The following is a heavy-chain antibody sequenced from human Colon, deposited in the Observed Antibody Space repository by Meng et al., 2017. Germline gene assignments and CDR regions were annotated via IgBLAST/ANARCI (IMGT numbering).Heavy chain of an antibody. D-gene: IGHD3-22*01. CDR2: MHYSGIA. J-gene: IGHJ5*02. CDR1: GASISSEAFY. V-gene: IGHV4-31*03. CDR3: ARYRYDSSSYSNFFDP. Sequence: VQLQESGPGLVKPSQTPSLTCTVSGASISSEAFYWGWIRQHPGKGLEWIGYMHYSGIANYNPSLNSRIAISVDTSKNHFSLKLSSVTAADTAVYYCARYRYDSSSYSNFFDPWGQGTLVTVSS.